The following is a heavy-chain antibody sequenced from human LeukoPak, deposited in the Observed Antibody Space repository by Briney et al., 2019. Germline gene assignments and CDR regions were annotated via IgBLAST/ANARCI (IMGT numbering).Heavy chain of an antibody. Sequence: SETLSLTCTVSAGSISSYYWSWIRQPPGKGLEWIGYIYYSGSTNYNPSLKSRVTISVDTSKNQFSLKLSSVTAADTAVYYCAREYYYGSGAGGYYYYMDVWGKGTTVTVSS. J-gene: IGHJ6*03. CDR2: IYYSGST. CDR1: AGSISSYY. D-gene: IGHD3-10*01. V-gene: IGHV4-59*12. CDR3: AREYYYGSGAGGYYYYMDV.